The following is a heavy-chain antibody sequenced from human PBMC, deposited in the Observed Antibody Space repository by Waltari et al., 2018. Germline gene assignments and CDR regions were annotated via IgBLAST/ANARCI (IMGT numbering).Heavy chain of an antibody. V-gene: IGHV4-38-2*01. CDR3: ARVSPRLLWFGELLDNWFDP. D-gene: IGHD3-10*01. J-gene: IGHJ5*02. Sequence: QVQLQESGPGLGKPSETLSLTCAVSGYSISSGYYWGWIRQPPGKGLEWIGSIYHSGSTYYNPSLKSRFTRSVDTSKNQFSLKLSSVTAADTAVYYCARVSPRLLWFGELLDNWFDPWGQGTLVTVSS. CDR1: GYSISSGYY. CDR2: IYHSGST.